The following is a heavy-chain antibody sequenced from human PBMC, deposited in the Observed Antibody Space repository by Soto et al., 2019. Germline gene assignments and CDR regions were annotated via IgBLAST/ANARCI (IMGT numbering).Heavy chain of an antibody. Sequence: QVRLVQSGGEVKQPGASVKVSCKTSGYTFTSYGISWVRQAPGQGLEWMGWISGYNGDTKYVQKFQGRVTLTPDPSTNTASMEVRSLRSDATAVYYCARDWVGDLAYWGQGTLVTVSS. J-gene: IGHJ4*02. CDR3: ARDWVGDLAY. D-gene: IGHD4-17*01. CDR1: GYTFTSYG. V-gene: IGHV1-18*01. CDR2: ISGYNGDT.